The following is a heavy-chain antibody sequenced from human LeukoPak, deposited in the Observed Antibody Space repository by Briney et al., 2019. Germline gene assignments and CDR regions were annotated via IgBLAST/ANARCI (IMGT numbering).Heavy chain of an antibody. V-gene: IGHV1-46*01. CDR2: IKPSGGST. D-gene: IGHD5-24*01. J-gene: IGHJ5*02. CDR1: GYSFINYY. CDR3: ARASTWPKNWFDP. Sequence: ASVKVSCKASGYSFINYYMHWVRQAPGQGLEWMGIIKPSGGSTTYAQKFQGRVAMTRNTSISTAYMELSSLRSEDTAVYYCARASTWPKNWFDPWAREPWSPSPQ.